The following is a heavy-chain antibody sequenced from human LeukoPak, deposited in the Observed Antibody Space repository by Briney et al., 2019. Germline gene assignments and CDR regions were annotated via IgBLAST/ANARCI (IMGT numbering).Heavy chain of an antibody. V-gene: IGHV3-48*01. J-gene: IGHJ3*02. CDR1: GFTFSSYS. CDR2: ISSSSSTI. CDR3: ARDASFYYDSSGPPRDDAFDI. Sequence: PGGSLRLSCAASGFTFSSYSMNWVRQAPGKGLEWVSYISSSSSTIYYADSVKGRFTISRDNAKNSLYLQMNSLRAEDTAVYYCARDASFYYDSSGPPRDDAFDIWGQGTMVTVSS. D-gene: IGHD3-22*01.